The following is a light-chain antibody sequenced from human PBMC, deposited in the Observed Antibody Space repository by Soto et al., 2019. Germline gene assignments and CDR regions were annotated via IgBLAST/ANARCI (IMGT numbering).Light chain of an antibody. CDR1: QSVSNNY. V-gene: IGKV3D-20*02. J-gene: IGKJ4*01. CDR3: QKYNNWPLT. CDR2: GAS. Sequence: EIVLTQSPGTLSLSPGERATLSFRASQSVSNNYLAWYPPKPGQAPRLLIYGASNRATGIPDRFSGSGSGTDGTLPLSSLQSEEVAVYYCQKYNNWPLTVGGGTKVDIK.